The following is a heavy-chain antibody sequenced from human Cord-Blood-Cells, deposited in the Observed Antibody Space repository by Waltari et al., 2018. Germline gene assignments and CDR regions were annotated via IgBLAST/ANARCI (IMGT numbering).Heavy chain of an antibody. Sequence: QVQLVESGGGVVQPGRSLRLSCAASGFTFSSYAMHWVRPAPGKGLEWVAVISYDGSNKYYADSVKGRFTISRDNSKNTLYLQMNSLRAEDTAVYYCARGRYSSSPDDAFDIWGQGTMVTVSS. J-gene: IGHJ3*02. V-gene: IGHV3-30-3*01. D-gene: IGHD6-13*01. CDR2: ISYDGSNK. CDR1: GFTFSSYA. CDR3: ARGRYSSSPDDAFDI.